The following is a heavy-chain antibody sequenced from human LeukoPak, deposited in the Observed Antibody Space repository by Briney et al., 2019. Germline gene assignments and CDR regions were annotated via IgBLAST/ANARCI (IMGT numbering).Heavy chain of an antibody. CDR2: ISSSSGTI. D-gene: IGHD2-21*01. J-gene: IGHJ3*02. CDR1: GFTFSSYS. V-gene: IGHV3-48*01. Sequence: GGSLRLSCAASGFTFSSYSMNWVRQAPGKWLEWVSDISSSSGTIYYADSVKGRFTISRDNAKNSLYLQMNSLRAGDTAVYYCARDFIPDVFQGLNAFDIWGQGTMVTVSS. CDR3: ARDFIPDVFQGLNAFDI.